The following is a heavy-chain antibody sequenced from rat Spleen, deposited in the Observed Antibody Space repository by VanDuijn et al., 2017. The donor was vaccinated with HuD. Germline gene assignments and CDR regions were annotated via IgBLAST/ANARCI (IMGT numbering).Heavy chain of an antibody. Sequence: QVQLRESGPGLLQPSQTLSLTCTVSGFSLTSFHVHWVRQPPGKGLEWMGAIWSGGNTDYNSALKSRLSISRDTSKSQVLLKMNRLQTEDTAMYFCARSGLFDYWGQGVMVTVSS. V-gene: IGHV2-27*01. D-gene: IGHD4-1*01. CDR2: IWSGGNT. CDR1: GFSLTSFH. J-gene: IGHJ2*01. CDR3: ARSGLFDY.